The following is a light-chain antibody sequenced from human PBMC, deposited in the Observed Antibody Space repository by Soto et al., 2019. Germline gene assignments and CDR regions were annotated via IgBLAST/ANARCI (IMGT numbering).Light chain of an antibody. CDR2: KAS. J-gene: IGKJ1*01. Sequence: DIRMTQSPSTLSGSVGDRFTITCRASQTISSWLAWYQQKPGKAPKLLIYKASIYKSGVPSRFSGSGSGIEFTLTISSLQPDDFAPYSCQHYNSYSEAFGQGTKVE. CDR3: QHYNSYSEA. V-gene: IGKV1-5*03. CDR1: QTISSW.